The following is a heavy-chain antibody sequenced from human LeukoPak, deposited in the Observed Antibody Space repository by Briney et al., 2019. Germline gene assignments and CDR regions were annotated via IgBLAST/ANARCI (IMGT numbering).Heavy chain of an antibody. D-gene: IGHD2-15*01. J-gene: IGHJ4*02. CDR1: GFTFSSYA. CDR3: VKGAGYCSGGSCYFFFDY. Sequence: GGSLRLSSSASGFTFSSYAMHWVRQAPGKGLEYVSAISSNGGSTYYADSAKGRFTISRDNSKNTLYLQMSSLRAEDTAVYYCVKGAGYCSGGSCYFFFDYWGQGTLVTVSS. V-gene: IGHV3-64D*06. CDR2: ISSNGGST.